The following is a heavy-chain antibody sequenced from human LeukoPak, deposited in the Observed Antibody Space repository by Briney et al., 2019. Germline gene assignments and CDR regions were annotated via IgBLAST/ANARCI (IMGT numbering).Heavy chain of an antibody. CDR3: ARGLGSAAQLYYYYMDV. CDR2: IYYSGST. V-gene: IGHV4-59*01. Sequence: SETLSLTCTVSGGSISSYYWSWIRQPPGKGLEWIGYIYYSGSTNYNPSLKSRVTISVDTSKNQFSLKLRSVTAADTAVYYCARGLGSAAQLYYYYMDVWGKGTTVTVSS. J-gene: IGHJ6*03. CDR1: GGSISSYY. D-gene: IGHD2-2*01.